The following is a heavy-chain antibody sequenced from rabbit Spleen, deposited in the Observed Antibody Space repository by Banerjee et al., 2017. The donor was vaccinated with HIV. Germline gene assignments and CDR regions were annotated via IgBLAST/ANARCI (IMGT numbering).Heavy chain of an antibody. CDR3: VRDLGYAGYAAYDYAYFNL. J-gene: IGHJ4*01. CDR1: GFDFSSNA. Sequence: QEQLVESGGDLVKPGASLTLTCKASGFDFSSNAMCWVRQAPGKGLEWIGYIDPIFGSTYYASWVNGRFTISSHNAQNTLYLQLNSLTAADTATYFCVRDLGYAGYAAYDYAYFNLWGPGTLVTVS. CDR2: IDPIFGST. D-gene: IGHD7-1*01. V-gene: IGHV1S47*01.